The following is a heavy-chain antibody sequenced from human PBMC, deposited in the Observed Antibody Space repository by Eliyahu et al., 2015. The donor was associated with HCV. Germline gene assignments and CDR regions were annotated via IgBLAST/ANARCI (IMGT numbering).Heavy chain of an antibody. CDR3: ARVRLVVGGVSSGRYFDL. CDR2: IYYRGTT. J-gene: IGHJ2*01. D-gene: IGHD3-22*01. CDR1: GGSISNYY. V-gene: IGHV4-59*01. Sequence: QVQLQESGPGLVKPSETLSLTCTVSGGSISNYYWSWIRQPPGKGLEWIGYIYYRGTTNHNPSLKSRVTMSVDTSKNQFSLKLSSVTAADTAVYYCARVRLVVGGVSSGRYFDLWGRGTLVTVSS.